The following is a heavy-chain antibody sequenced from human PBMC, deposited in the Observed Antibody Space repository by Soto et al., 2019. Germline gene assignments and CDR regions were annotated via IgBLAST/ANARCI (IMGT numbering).Heavy chain of an antibody. CDR1: GFPFSSYA. D-gene: IGHD3-16*01. J-gene: IGHJ4*02. CDR2: INGASTTT. V-gene: IGHV3-48*02. CDR3: GRDLAH. Sequence: AGSLRLSCVASGFPFSSYAMHWVRQAPGKGLEWISYINGASTTTFYADSVKGRFTVSRDNAKNSVYLQMSSLRHEDTAFYYGGRDLAHWGQGMLVTVSS.